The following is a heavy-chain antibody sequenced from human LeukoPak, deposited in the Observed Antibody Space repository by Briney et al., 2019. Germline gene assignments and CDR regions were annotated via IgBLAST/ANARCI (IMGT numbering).Heavy chain of an antibody. Sequence: GGSLRLSCAASGFTYTTYWMAWVRQAPGKGLEWVANIRQDGSEKYYVDSVKGRFTISRDNAKTSLYLQMNSLRAEDTAVYCCARGRYTFDRWGQGTLVTVSS. V-gene: IGHV3-7*04. CDR3: ARGRYTFDR. J-gene: IGHJ4*02. CDR2: IRQDGSEK. D-gene: IGHD5-18*01. CDR1: GFTYTTYW.